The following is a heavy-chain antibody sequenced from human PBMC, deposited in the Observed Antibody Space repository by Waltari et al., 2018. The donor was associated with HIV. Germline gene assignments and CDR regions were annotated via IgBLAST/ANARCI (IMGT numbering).Heavy chain of an antibody. CDR2: ISGSGGRT. J-gene: IGHJ6*02. CDR1: GFTFSNYA. CDR3: AKALAVAGKIPFYGMDV. V-gene: IGHV3-23*01. D-gene: IGHD6-19*01. Sequence: EVQLLESGGGLVQPGGSLRLSCAASGFTFSNYAMSWVRQAPGEGLEWVSAISGSGGRTYYADSVKGRFTVSRDNSKNTLYLQLNSLRAEDTAVYYCAKALAVAGKIPFYGMDVWGQGTTVTVSS.